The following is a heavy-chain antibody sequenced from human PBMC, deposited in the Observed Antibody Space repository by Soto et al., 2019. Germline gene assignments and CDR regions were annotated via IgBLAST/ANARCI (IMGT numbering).Heavy chain of an antibody. CDR3: DTRGLKVRGEGYFDY. CDR2: IYYSGST. D-gene: IGHD3-10*01. CDR1: GGSFSGYY. J-gene: IGHJ4*02. V-gene: IGHV4-34*01. Sequence: SETLSLTCAVYGGSFSGYYWSWIRQPPGKGLEWIGYIYYSGSTYYNPSLKSRVTISVDRSKNQFSLKLSSVTAADTAVYYCDTRGLKVRGEGYFDYWGLGTLVTVSS.